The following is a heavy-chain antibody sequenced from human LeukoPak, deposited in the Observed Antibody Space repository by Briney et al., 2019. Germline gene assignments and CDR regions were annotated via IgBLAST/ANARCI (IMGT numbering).Heavy chain of an antibody. CDR3: ARGMILGAYWYFDL. CDR2: VNNDGSGT. J-gene: IGHJ2*01. V-gene: IGHV3-74*01. CDR1: GFTFTSHW. D-gene: IGHD3/OR15-3a*01. Sequence: GGSVSLSCAASGFTFTSHWMHWVRHTPGKGLVWVSRVNNDGSGTSYVDSVKGRFIISRDNAKNTVFLQMDSLRVEDTAVYYCARGMILGAYWYFDLWGRGTLHTVSS.